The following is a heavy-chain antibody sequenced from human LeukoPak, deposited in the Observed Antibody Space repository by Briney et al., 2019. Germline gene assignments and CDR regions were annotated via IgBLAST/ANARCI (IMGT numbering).Heavy chain of an antibody. J-gene: IGHJ5*02. CDR3: ARDSGGFDP. V-gene: IGHV3-30-3*01. Sequence: GGSLRLSCAASGFTFSSYAMHWVRQAPGKGLEWVAIISYGGSNKYYADSVKGRFTISRDDSKNTLYLQMNSLRPEDTALYYCARDSGGFDPWGQGTLVTVSS. D-gene: IGHD3-10*01. CDR1: GFTFSSYA. CDR2: ISYGGSNK.